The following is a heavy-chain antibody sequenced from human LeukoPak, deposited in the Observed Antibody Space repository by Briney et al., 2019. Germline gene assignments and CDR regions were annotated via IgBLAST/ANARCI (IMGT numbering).Heavy chain of an antibody. CDR2: ISSSGSTI. Sequence: GSLRLSCAASGFTFSSYGMSWVRQAPGKGLEWVSYISSSGSTIYYADSVKGRFTISRDNAKNSLYLQMNSLRAEDTALYYCARPYYGSGFFDYWGQGTLVTVSS. CDR1: GFTFSSYG. CDR3: ARPYYGSGFFDY. J-gene: IGHJ4*02. V-gene: IGHV3-48*04. D-gene: IGHD3-10*01.